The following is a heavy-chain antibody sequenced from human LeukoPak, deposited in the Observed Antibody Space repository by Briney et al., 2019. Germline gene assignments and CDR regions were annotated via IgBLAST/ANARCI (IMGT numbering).Heavy chain of an antibody. V-gene: IGHV4-34*01. J-gene: IGHJ3*02. CDR2: INHSGST. CDR3: ARWGLRAPFDI. D-gene: IGHD4-17*01. CDR1: GGSFSDYY. Sequence: PSETLSPTCAVYGGSFSDYYWSWIRQPPGKGLEWIGEINHSGSTNYNPSLKSRVTISVDTSKNQFSLKLSSVTAADTAVYYCARWGLRAPFDIWGQGTMVTVSS.